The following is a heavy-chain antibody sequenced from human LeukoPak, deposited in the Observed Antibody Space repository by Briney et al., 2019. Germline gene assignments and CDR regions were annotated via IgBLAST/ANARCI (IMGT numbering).Heavy chain of an antibody. V-gene: IGHV3-23*01. CDR3: AKGRISGSFTMGAFDY. CDR1: GFTFSSYG. D-gene: IGHD1-26*01. Sequence: GGSLRLSCAASGFTFSSYGMSWVRQAPGKGLEWVSAISGSGGSTYYADSVKGRFTISRDNSKNTLYLQMNSLRAEDTAVYYCAKGRISGSFTMGAFDYWGQGTLVTVSS. CDR2: ISGSGGST. J-gene: IGHJ4*02.